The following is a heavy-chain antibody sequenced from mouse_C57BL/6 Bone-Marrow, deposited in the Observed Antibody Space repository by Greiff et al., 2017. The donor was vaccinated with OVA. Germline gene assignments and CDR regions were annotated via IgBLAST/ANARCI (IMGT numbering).Heavy chain of an antibody. CDR3: ASWLRAY. J-gene: IGHJ3*01. Sequence: VQLKESGAELVRPGTSVKVSCKASGYAFTNYLIEWVKQRPGQGLEWIGVINPGSGGTNYNEKFKGKATLTADKSSSTAYMQLSSLTSEDSAVYFCASWLRAYWGQGTLVTVSA. V-gene: IGHV1-54*01. CDR2: INPGSGGT. CDR1: GYAFTNYL. D-gene: IGHD2-2*01.